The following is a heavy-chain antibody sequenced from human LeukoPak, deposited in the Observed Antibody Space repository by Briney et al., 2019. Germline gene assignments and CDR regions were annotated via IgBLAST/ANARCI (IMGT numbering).Heavy chain of an antibody. CDR2: ISGSDGST. CDR1: GFAFSSYA. V-gene: IGHV3-23*01. J-gene: IGHJ4*02. D-gene: IGHD3-22*01. Sequence: QPGGSLRLSCAASGFAFSSYAMSWVRQAPGKGLEWVSGISGSDGSTYYADSVKGRFTISRDNSKNTLYLQMNSLRAEDTAVYYCATRPQIVVVIRDYWGQGTLVTVSS. CDR3: ATRPQIVVVIRDY.